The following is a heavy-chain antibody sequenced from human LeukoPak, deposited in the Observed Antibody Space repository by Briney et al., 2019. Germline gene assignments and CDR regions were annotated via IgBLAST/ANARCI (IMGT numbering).Heavy chain of an antibody. CDR2: ISGSGGST. CDR3: AKGISSGWVGNFDY. D-gene: IGHD6-19*01. V-gene: IGHV3-23*01. Sequence: PGGSLRLSCAASGFTFSSYAMSWVRQAPGKGLEWVSAISGSGGSTYYADSVKGRFTISRGNSKNTMYLQMNSLRAEDTAVYYCAKGISSGWVGNFDYWGQGTLVTVSS. J-gene: IGHJ4*02. CDR1: GFTFSSYA.